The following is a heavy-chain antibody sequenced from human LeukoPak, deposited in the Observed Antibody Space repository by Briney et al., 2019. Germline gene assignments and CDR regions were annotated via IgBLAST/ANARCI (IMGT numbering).Heavy chain of an antibody. J-gene: IGHJ4*02. Sequence: ASVKVSCKSSGYTFNGYYMHWVRQAPGQGLEWMGWINPNNGGTKYAQNFQGRVTMTRDTSINTAYMELSRLRSDDTAVYYCARDTGYSSSSDYWGQGTLVTVSS. V-gene: IGHV1-2*02. CDR2: INPNNGGT. CDR3: ARDTGYSSSSDY. CDR1: GYTFNGYY. D-gene: IGHD6-6*01.